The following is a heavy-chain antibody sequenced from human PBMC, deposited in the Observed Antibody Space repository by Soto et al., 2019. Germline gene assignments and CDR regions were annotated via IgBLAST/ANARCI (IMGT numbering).Heavy chain of an antibody. CDR1: VFTFSRCD. CDR2: ISSSASYM. J-gene: IGHJ4*02. D-gene: IGHD5-12*01. CDR3: ARECVDTVTSITIPFDY. V-gene: IGHV3-21*01. Sequence: GWSLRLACATSVFTFSRCDMNWVRQAPGKGLEWVSFISSSASYMYYADSVKGRFTISRDNSKKSLYLQMNSLRADDTAVYYCARECVDTVTSITIPFDYWGQGALVTVSS.